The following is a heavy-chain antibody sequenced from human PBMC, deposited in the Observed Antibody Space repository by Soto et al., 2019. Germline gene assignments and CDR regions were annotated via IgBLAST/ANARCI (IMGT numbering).Heavy chain of an antibody. V-gene: IGHV3-30*04. CDR3: ARKWGTYSSASLDY. Sequence: PGGSLRLSCAASGFSFTHSTINWVRQAPGKGLEWVAVMSYDGTNEYYADSVKGRFTISRDNSKSTVYLQMNSLTPEDTALYYCARKWGTYSSASLDYWGLGTLVTVSS. CDR1: GFSFTHST. J-gene: IGHJ4*02. D-gene: IGHD6-19*01. CDR2: MSYDGTNE.